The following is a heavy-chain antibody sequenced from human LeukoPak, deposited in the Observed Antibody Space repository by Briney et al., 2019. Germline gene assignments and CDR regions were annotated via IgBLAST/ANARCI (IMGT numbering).Heavy chain of an antibody. CDR3: ARCYCSTTSCYYFDL. J-gene: IGHJ4*02. CDR1: GYTFTGYY. CDR2: INPNSGGT. Sequence: APVKVSCKASGYTFTGYYMHWVRQAPGQGLEWMGWINPNSGGTNYAQKFQGRVTMTRDTSISTAYMELSSLRSDDTAVYYCARCYCSTTSCYYFDLWGQGTLVTVSS. D-gene: IGHD2-2*01. V-gene: IGHV1-2*02.